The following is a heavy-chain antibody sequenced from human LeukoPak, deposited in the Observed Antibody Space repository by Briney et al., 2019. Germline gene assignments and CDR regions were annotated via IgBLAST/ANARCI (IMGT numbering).Heavy chain of an antibody. D-gene: IGHD1-1*01. Sequence: PGRSLRLSCAASGFTFDDHAMHWVRQAPGKGLEWVSGISWNSGSIGYADSVKGRFTISRDNAKNSLYLQMNSLRAEDRALYYCAKDIWETGTTPYFDYWGQGTLVTVSS. CDR3: AKDIWETGTTPYFDY. J-gene: IGHJ4*02. CDR1: GFTFDDHA. V-gene: IGHV3-9*01. CDR2: ISWNSGSI.